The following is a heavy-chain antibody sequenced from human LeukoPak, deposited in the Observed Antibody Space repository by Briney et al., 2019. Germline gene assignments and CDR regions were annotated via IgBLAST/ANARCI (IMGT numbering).Heavy chain of an antibody. Sequence: PGGSLRLSCAASGFTFSSYGMHWVRQAPGKGLEWVAFIRYDGSNKYYAESVKGRFTISRDNAKNSLYLQMNSLRDDDMALYYCARGNSGSYFQDWFDPWGQGTLVTVSS. CDR1: GFTFSSYG. CDR2: IRYDGSNK. CDR3: ARGNSGSYFQDWFDP. V-gene: IGHV3-30*02. J-gene: IGHJ5*02. D-gene: IGHD1-26*01.